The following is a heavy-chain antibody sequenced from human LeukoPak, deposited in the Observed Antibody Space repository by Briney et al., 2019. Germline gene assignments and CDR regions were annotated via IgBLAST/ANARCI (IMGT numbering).Heavy chain of an antibody. CDR2: ISAYNGNT. V-gene: IGHV1-18*01. CDR3: AREIRLGELSSWDY. J-gene: IGHJ4*02. Sequence: ASVKVSCKASGYTFTSYGISWVRQAPGQGLEWMGCISAYNGNTNYAQKLQGRVTMTTDTSTSTAYMELRSLRSDDTAVYYCAREIRLGELSSWDYWGQGTLVSVSS. CDR1: GYTFTSYG. D-gene: IGHD3-16*02.